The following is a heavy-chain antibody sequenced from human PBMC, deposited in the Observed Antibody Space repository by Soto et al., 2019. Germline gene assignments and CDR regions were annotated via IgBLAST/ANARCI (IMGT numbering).Heavy chain of an antibody. Sequence: QVQLQESGPGLVKPSETLSLTCTVSGGFISSYYWSWIRQPPGKGLEWIGYIYYSGSTNYNPSLKGRVTISVDTSKNQFSLKLSSVTAADTAVYYCARGQWSLSFDYWGQGTLVTVSS. J-gene: IGHJ4*02. CDR1: GGFISSYY. D-gene: IGHD6-19*01. V-gene: IGHV4-59*01. CDR2: IYYSGST. CDR3: ARGQWSLSFDY.